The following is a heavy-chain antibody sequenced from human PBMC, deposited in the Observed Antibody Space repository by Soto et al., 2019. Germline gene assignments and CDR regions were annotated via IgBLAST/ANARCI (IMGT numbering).Heavy chain of an antibody. J-gene: IGHJ4*01. CDR3: ARHRRETGTYAQPLDY. Sequence: SETLSLTCTVSGGSISSSSYSWGWVRQPPGKGLEWIGAISYGGSTYHNPSLRSRVTISVDTSKSQFSLDLTSVTAADTAVYYSARHRRETGTYAQPLDYWGHGTLVTV. V-gene: IGHV4-39*01. D-gene: IGHD1-1*01. CDR2: ISYGGST. CDR1: GGSISSSSYS.